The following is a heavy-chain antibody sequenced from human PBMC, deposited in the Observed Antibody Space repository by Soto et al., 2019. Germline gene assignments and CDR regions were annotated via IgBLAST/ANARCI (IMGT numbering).Heavy chain of an antibody. CDR3: ARDIKSQGFDY. CDR2: IIPIFGTA. V-gene: IGHV1-69*12. J-gene: IGHJ4*02. CDR1: GGTFSSYA. D-gene: IGHD1-20*01. Sequence: QVQLVQTWDKVKKPGSSVKVSCKTSGGTFSSYAISWVRQAPGQGLEWMGGIIPIFGTANYAQKFQGRVTITADESTSTAYMELSSLRSEDTAVYYCARDIKSQGFDYWGQGTLVTVSS.